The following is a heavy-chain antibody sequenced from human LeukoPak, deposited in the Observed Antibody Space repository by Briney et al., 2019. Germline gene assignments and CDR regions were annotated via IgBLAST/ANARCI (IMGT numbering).Heavy chain of an antibody. D-gene: IGHD2-2*01. J-gene: IGHJ4*02. Sequence: PGGSLRLSCAASGFTFSSYSMNWVRQAPGKGLEWISYISSSSGTIYYADSVKGRFTISRDNAENSLYLQMSSLRAEDTALYHCARVGKDYCSSSRCPADYWGQGTLVTVSS. V-gene: IGHV3-48*01. CDR3: ARVGKDYCSSSRCPADY. CDR1: GFTFSSYS. CDR2: ISSSSGTI.